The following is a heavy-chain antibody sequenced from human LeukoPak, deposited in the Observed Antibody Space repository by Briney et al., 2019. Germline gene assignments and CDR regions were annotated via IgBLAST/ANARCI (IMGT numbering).Heavy chain of an antibody. Sequence: GGSLRLSCAASGLAFSSYAMSWVRQAPGKGLEWVSTISVASNTFYADSVKGRFTIFRDNSRNTVYLQMTSLRADDTAVYYCADYGVSGVRNNFYWGQGTLVTVSS. D-gene: IGHD3-3*01. CDR1: GLAFSSYA. CDR2: ISVASNT. V-gene: IGHV3-23*01. CDR3: ADYGVSGVRNNFY. J-gene: IGHJ4*02.